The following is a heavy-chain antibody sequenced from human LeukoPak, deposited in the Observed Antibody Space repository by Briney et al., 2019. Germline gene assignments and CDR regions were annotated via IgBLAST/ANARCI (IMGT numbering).Heavy chain of an antibody. J-gene: IGHJ4*02. CDR2: IKEDGSEK. CDR1: GFTFNNYW. V-gene: IGHV3-7*01. CDR3: ANYDSTDY. D-gene: IGHD3-22*01. Sequence: GGSLRLSCAASGFTFNNYWMGWVRQAPGKGLEWVANIKEDGSEKNYVDSVKGRFTISRDNSKNTLYLQMNSLRAEDTAVYYCANYDSTDYWGQGTLVTVSS.